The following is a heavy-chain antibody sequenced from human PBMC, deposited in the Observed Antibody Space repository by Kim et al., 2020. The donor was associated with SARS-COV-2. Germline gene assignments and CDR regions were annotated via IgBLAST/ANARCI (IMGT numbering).Heavy chain of an antibody. CDR3: ARHSLWRNWFDP. CDR2: IYYSGNT. J-gene: IGHJ5*02. Sequence: SETRSLTCDVSGGSISSNSHCWGWVRQPPGKGLEWIATIYYSGNTYYSPSLKSRVTISVDTSKNQFSLKLSSVTAADTAVYYCARHSLWRNWFDPWGQGTLVTVSS. D-gene: IGHD3-10*01. V-gene: IGHV4-39*01. CDR1: GGSISSNSHC.